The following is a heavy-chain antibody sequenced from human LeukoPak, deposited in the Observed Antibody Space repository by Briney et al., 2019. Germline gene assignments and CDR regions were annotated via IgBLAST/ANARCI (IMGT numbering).Heavy chain of an antibody. CDR1: GFTVSNNY. Sequence: GGSLRLSCAASGFTVSNNYMSWVRQAPGKGLEWVSLIYSGGSTYYADSVKGRFTISRDNAKNSLYLQMNSLRAEDTAVYYCASSLYGDYSLDYWGQGTLVTVSS. V-gene: IGHV3-66*01. J-gene: IGHJ4*02. CDR2: IYSGGST. CDR3: ASSLYGDYSLDY. D-gene: IGHD4-17*01.